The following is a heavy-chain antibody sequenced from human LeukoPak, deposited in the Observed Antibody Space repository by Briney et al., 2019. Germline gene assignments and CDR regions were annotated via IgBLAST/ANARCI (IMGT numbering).Heavy chain of an antibody. D-gene: IGHD6-19*01. Sequence: SVRVSCKASGGTFSSYAISWVRQAPGQGLEWMGGIIPIFGTANYAQKFQGRVTITADESTSTAYMELSSLRSEDTALYYCAKDISHSSGRWGAFDIWGQGTMVTVSS. CDR1: GGTFSSYA. J-gene: IGHJ3*02. CDR3: AKDISHSSGRWGAFDI. CDR2: IIPIFGTA. V-gene: IGHV1-69*13.